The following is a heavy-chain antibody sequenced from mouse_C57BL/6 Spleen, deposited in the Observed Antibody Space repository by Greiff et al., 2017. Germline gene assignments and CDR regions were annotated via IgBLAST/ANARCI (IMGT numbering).Heavy chain of an antibody. CDR1: GFTFSDYG. CDR2: ISSCSSTI. Sequence: EVQVVESGGGLVKPGGSLKLSCAASGFTFSDYGMHWVRQAPEKGLEWVAYISSCSSTIYYADTVKGRFTISRDNAKNTLFLQMTSLRSEDTAMYYCARGAQATRGFAYWGQGTLVTVSA. J-gene: IGHJ3*01. V-gene: IGHV5-17*01. D-gene: IGHD3-2*02. CDR3: ARGAQATRGFAY.